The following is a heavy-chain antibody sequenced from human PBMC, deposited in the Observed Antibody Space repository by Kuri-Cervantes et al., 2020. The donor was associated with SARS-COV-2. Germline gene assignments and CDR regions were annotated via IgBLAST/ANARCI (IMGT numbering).Heavy chain of an antibody. CDR1: GGSISSDY. Sequence: SETLSLTCTVSGGSISSDYWSWIRQPPGKGLECIGYIYYRGSTNYNPSLKSRVTISVDTSKNQFSLKLSSVTAADTAVYYCARVVVWSGYYFDYWGQGTLVTVSS. D-gene: IGHD3-3*01. CDR2: IYYRGST. V-gene: IGHV4-59*01. J-gene: IGHJ4*02. CDR3: ARVVVWSGYYFDY.